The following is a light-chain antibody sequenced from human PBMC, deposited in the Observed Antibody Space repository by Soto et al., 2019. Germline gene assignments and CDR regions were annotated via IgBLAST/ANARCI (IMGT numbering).Light chain of an antibody. CDR2: GAS. CDR3: QQYNNWPPGT. J-gene: IGKJ1*01. Sequence: EIVMTQSSATLSVSPGERVPLSCRANQDVCSNLARYQHEPGQAPRHLIYGASTRATGIPARFSGSGSGTEFTLTISSLQSEDVAVYYCQQYNNWPPGTFGQGTKVEIK. CDR1: QDVCSN. V-gene: IGKV3-15*01.